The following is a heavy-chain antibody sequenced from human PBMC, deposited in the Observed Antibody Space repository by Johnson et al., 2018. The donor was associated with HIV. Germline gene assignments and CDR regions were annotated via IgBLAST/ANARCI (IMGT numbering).Heavy chain of an antibody. Sequence: QVQLVESGGGLVQPGGSLRLSCAASGFTVSSNYMSWVRQAPGRGLEWVALISFDGNTRFFGDSMKGRFTISRDNSNNTLYLQMNSLRAEDAALYYCARARIGVRPAGVFDMWGQGTRVTVSS. V-gene: IGHV3-30*03. J-gene: IGHJ3*02. CDR1: GFTVSSNY. CDR2: ISFDGNTR. D-gene: IGHD3-3*01. CDR3: ARARIGVRPAGVFDM.